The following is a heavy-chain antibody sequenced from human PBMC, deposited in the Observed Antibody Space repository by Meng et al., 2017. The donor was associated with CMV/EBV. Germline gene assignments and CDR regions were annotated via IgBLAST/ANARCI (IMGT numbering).Heavy chain of an antibody. CDR2: IYSGGST. V-gene: IGHV3-66*02. CDR3: AREWVVVPASVGGVDAFDI. Sequence: GESLKISCAASGFTVSSNYMSWVRQAPGKGLEWVSVIYSGGSTDYADSVKGRFTISRDNSKNTLYLQMNSLRAEDTAVYYCAREWVVVPASVGGVDAFDIWGQGTMVTVSS. D-gene: IGHD2-2*01. CDR1: GFTVSSNY. J-gene: IGHJ3*02.